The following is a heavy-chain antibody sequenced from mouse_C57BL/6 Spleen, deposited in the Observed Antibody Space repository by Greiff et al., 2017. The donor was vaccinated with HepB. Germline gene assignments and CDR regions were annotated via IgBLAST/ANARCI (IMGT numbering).Heavy chain of an antibody. V-gene: IGHV1-74*01. J-gene: IGHJ3*01. CDR3: ARCYDYWFAY. Sequence: QVHVKQPGAELVKPGASVKVSCKASGYTFTSYWMHWVKQRPGQGLEWIGRIHPSDSDTNYNQKFKGKATLTVDKSSSTAYMQLSSLTSEDSAVYYCARCYDYWFAYWGQGTLVTVSA. CDR2: IHPSDSDT. D-gene: IGHD2-4*01. CDR1: GYTFTSYW.